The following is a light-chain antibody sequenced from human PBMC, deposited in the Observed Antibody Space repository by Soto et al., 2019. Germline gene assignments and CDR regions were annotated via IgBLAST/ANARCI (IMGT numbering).Light chain of an antibody. CDR1: QSVSSN. V-gene: IGKV3-15*01. CDR3: QQYNNWPRT. J-gene: IGKJ2*01. CDR2: GAS. Sequence: EIVMTQSPATLSVSPGERGTLSCRASQSVSSNLAWYQQKPGQAPRLLIYGASTRATGIPARFSGSGSGTDFTLTINSLQSEDFAVYYCQQYNNWPRTFGQGTKLYIK.